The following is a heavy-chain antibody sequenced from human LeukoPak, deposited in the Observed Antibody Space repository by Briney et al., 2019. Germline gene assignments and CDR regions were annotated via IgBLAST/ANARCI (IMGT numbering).Heavy chain of an antibody. CDR1: GGSFSDYY. CDR2: INHGGSP. D-gene: IGHD3-16*01. V-gene: IGHV4-34*01. Sequence: SETLSLTCAVYGGSFSDYYWSWIRQPPGKGLEWIGEINHGGSPSHTLSLKSRVTISVDTSKNHFSLKLSSVTAADTAVYYCAREEAYPEGLFDYWGQGTLVTVSS. CDR3: AREEAYPEGLFDY. J-gene: IGHJ4*02.